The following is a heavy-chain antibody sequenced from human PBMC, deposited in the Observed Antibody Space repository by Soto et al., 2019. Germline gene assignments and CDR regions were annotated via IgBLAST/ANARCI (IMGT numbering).Heavy chain of an antibody. V-gene: IGHV1-2*02. CDR3: ARDPPRIAARRGGSDY. CDR1: GYTFTGYY. Sequence: QVQLVQSGAEVKKPGASVKVSCKASGYTFTGYYMHWVRQAPGQGLEWMGWINPNSGGTNYAQKFQGRVTMTRDTSISPAYMELSRLRSDDTAVYYCARDPPRIAARRGGSDYWGQGTLVTVSS. CDR2: INPNSGGT. J-gene: IGHJ4*02. D-gene: IGHD6-6*01.